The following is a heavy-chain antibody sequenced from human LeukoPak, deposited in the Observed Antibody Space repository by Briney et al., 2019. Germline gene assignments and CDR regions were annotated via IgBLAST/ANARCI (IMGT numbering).Heavy chain of an antibody. CDR1: GFTFSDHY. Sequence: GGSLRLSCAASGFTFSDHYMDWVRQAPGKGLEWVGRTRTKAYGYTTEYAASVKGRFTISRDDSKNSLYLQMDSLKTEDTAVYYCARVYSSDWSGSYFDYWGQGTLVTVSS. CDR2: TRTKAYGYTT. CDR3: ARVYSSDWSGSYFDY. D-gene: IGHD6-13*01. J-gene: IGHJ4*02. V-gene: IGHV3-72*01.